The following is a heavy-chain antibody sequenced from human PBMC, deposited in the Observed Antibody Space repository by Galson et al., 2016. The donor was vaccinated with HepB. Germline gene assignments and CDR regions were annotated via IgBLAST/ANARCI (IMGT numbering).Heavy chain of an antibody. V-gene: IGHV3-33*01. J-gene: IGHJ6*02. Sequence: SLRLSCAASGFTFSSYGIHWVRQSPGKGLEWVAVIWYDGNKIYYSDSVKGRFTISRDDSKSTASLQMNSLRDEDTATYYCARDRVNRGQTGVRYYAMDVWGQGTTVTVSS. CDR2: IWYDGNKI. CDR3: ARDRVNRGQTGVRYYAMDV. D-gene: IGHD3-10*01. CDR1: GFTFSSYG.